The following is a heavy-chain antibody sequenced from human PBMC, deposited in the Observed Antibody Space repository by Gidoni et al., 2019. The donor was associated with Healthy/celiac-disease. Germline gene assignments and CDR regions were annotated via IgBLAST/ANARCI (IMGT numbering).Heavy chain of an antibody. D-gene: IGHD7-27*01. CDR2: ISGSCGST. V-gene: IGHV3-23*01. CDR1: GFTFSSYA. Sequence: EVQLLESGGGLVQPGGSLRLSCAASGFTFSSYAMSWVRQAPGKGLGWVSAISGSCGSTYYADSVKGRFTISRDNSKNTLYLQMNSLRAEDTAVYYCAKDFRGKTGVFYFDYWGQGTLVTVSS. J-gene: IGHJ4*02. CDR3: AKDFRGKTGVFYFDY.